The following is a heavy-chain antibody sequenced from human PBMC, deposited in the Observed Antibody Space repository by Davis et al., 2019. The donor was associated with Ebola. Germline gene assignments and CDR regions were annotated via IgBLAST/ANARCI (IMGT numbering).Heavy chain of an antibody. CDR1: GFTFTDYG. CDR3: ATHWVGGWNDPFDY. V-gene: IGHV1-18*04. J-gene: IGHJ4*02. D-gene: IGHD1-1*01. CDR2: ISAYNGNT. Sequence: AASVKVSCKASGFTFTDYGITWVRQAPGQGLEWMGWISAYNGNTNSAQKLQGRVTMTTDTSTSTAYMELRSLRSDDTAVYYCATHWVGGWNDPFDYWGQGTLVTVSS.